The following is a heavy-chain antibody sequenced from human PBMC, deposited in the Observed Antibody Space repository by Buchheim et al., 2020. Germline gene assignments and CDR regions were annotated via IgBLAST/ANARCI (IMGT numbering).Heavy chain of an antibody. Sequence: QVQLVESGGGVVQPGRSLRLSCAASGFTFSSYAMHWVRQAPGKGLEWVAVISYDGSNKYYADSVKGRFTISRDNSKNTLYLQRNSLRAEHTAVYYCASWSGRTDWGQGTL. CDR3: ASWSGRTD. CDR1: GFTFSSYA. J-gene: IGHJ4*02. CDR2: ISYDGSNK. D-gene: IGHD1-1*01. V-gene: IGHV3-30-3*01.